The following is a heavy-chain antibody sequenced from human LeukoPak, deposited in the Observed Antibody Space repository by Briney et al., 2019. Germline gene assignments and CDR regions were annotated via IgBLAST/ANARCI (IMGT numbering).Heavy chain of an antibody. V-gene: IGHV3-30*03. J-gene: IGHJ4*02. D-gene: IGHD1-14*01. CDR3: SRDPRNLDY. Sequence: GGSLRLSCAASGFTFNIYAMHWVRQAPGKGLEWMALIPYDGSHKYYADSVKGRFTISRDNSKNTLYLQMNSLRADDTAVYYCSRDPRNLDYWGQGTLVTVSS. CDR2: IPYDGSHK. CDR1: GFTFNIYA.